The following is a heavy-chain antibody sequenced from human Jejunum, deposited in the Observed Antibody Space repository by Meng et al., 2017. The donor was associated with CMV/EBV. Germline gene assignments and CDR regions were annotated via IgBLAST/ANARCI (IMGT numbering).Heavy chain of an antibody. V-gene: IGHV3-7*01. CDR2: INQDGSEK. D-gene: IGHD6-19*01. CDR3: VRGGGWSS. J-gene: IGHJ5*02. Sequence: SCADSGFTFNTYWMSWVRQAPGKGLEWVANINQDGSEKYYVDSVKGRFTISRDNPKKSVYLQMNSLRVEDTAVYYCVRGGGWSSWGQGTLGTVSS. CDR1: GFTFNTYW.